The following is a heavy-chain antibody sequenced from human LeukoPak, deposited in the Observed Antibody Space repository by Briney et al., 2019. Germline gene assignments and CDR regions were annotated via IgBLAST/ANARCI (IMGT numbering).Heavy chain of an antibody. Sequence: GGSLRLSCAASGFTFSSYWMSWVRQAPGKGLEWVANIKQDGSEKYYVDSVKGRFTISRDNAKNSLYLQMNSLRAEDTAVYYCARSWISYDILTGYYEPFGYWGQGTLVTVSS. CDR3: ARSWISYDILTGYYEPFGY. CDR1: GFTFSSYW. CDR2: IKQDGSEK. V-gene: IGHV3-7*01. J-gene: IGHJ4*02. D-gene: IGHD3-9*01.